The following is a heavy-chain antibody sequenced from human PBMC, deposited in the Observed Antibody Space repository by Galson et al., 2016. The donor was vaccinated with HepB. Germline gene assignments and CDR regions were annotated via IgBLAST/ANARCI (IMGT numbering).Heavy chain of an antibody. D-gene: IGHD2-21*01. Sequence: SLRLSCAASGFTFSSYWMTWVRQAPGKGLEWVANIKQDGSEIYYVGSVRGRFTISRDNAKNSLYLQMNSLRAEGTAVYYCARYQLLVHETIDYWGQGTLVTVSS. J-gene: IGHJ4*02. V-gene: IGHV3-7*01. CDR1: GFTFSSYW. CDR3: ARYQLLVHETIDY. CDR2: IKQDGSEI.